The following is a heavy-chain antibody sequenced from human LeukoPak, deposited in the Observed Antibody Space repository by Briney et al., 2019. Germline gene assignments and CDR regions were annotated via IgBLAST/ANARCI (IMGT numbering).Heavy chain of an antibody. V-gene: IGHV1-69*04. CDR3: QGSGYEVDFDY. Sequence: SVKVSFKASGGTFSSYAISWVRQPPGQGLEWMGRIIPILRIANYAQKFQARVTITADKSTSTAYIELSSLRSEDTPVYYCQGSGYEVDFDYWGQGTLVTVSS. CDR1: GGTFSSYA. D-gene: IGHD3-22*01. CDR2: IIPILRIA. J-gene: IGHJ4*02.